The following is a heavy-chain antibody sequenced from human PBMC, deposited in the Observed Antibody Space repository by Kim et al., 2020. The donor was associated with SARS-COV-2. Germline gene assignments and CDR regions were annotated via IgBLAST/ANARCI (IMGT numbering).Heavy chain of an antibody. Sequence: FQGRVTMTRDTSTSTVYMELSSLRSEDTAVYYCAGGGYYDSSGYYVYFDYWGQGTLVTVSS. J-gene: IGHJ4*02. CDR3: AGGGYYDSSGYYVYFDY. V-gene: IGHV1-46*01. D-gene: IGHD3-22*01.